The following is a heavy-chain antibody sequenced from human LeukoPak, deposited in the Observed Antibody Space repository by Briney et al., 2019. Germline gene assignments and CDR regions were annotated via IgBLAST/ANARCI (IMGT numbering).Heavy chain of an antibody. Sequence: GGSLRLSCAASGFTFSSYGMHWVRQAPGKGLEWVAFIRYDGSNKYYADSVKGQFTISRDNSKNTLYLQMNSLRAEDTAVYYCAKDLNLSGSYSSCDYWGQGTLVTVSS. CDR1: GFTFSSYG. CDR3: AKDLNLSGSYSSCDY. J-gene: IGHJ4*02. V-gene: IGHV3-30*02. D-gene: IGHD1-26*01. CDR2: IRYDGSNK.